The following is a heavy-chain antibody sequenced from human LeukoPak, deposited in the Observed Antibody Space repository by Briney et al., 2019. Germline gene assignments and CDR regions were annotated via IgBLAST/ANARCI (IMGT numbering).Heavy chain of an antibody. CDR2: IYYSGST. J-gene: IGHJ4*02. V-gene: IGHV4-31*03. CDR1: GGSISSGGYY. CDR3: ARERDGDSIDY. Sequence: PSETLSLTCTVSGGSISSGGYYWSWIRQHPGKGLEWIGYIYYSGSTYYNPSLKSRVTISVDTSENQFSLKLSSVTAADTAVYYCARERDGDSIDYWGQGTLVTVSS. D-gene: IGHD3-22*01.